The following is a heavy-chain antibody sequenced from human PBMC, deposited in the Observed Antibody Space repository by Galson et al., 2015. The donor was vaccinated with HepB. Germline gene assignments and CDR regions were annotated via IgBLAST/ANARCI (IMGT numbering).Heavy chain of an antibody. CDR2: ISYDGSNK. CDR1: GFTFSSYA. V-gene: IGHV3-30*04. D-gene: IGHD6-6*01. J-gene: IGHJ6*02. Sequence: SLRLSCAASGFTFSSYAMHWVRQAPGKGLEWVAVISYDGSNKYYADSVKGRFTISRDNSKNTLYLQMNSLRAEDTAVYYCARGESSSSFDYYYYYGMDVWGQGTTVTVSS. CDR3: ARGESSSSFDYYYYYGMDV.